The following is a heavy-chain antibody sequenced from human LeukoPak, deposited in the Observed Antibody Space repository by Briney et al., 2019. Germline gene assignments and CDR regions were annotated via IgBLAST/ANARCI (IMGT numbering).Heavy chain of an antibody. CDR3: ARLASIAVMGFDY. J-gene: IGHJ4*02. V-gene: IGHV1-46*01. Sequence: ASVKVSCKASGYTFTIYYMHWVRQAPGQGLEWMGLINPSGGSTSYAQKFQGRVTMTRDMSTSTVYMELSSLRSKDTAVYYCARLASIAVMGFDYWGQGTLVTVSS. CDR1: GYTFTIYY. D-gene: IGHD6-6*01. CDR2: INPSGGST.